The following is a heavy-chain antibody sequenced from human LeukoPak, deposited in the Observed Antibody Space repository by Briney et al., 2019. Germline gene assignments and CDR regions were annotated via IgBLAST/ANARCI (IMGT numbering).Heavy chain of an antibody. V-gene: IGHV1-18*04. Sequence: TSVTLSFTCTESAVTRDGNGCICRSSGQGFEKMGWISAYNGNTNYAQKLQGRVTMTTDTSTSTAYMELRSLRSDDTAVYYCARRPVTGGWFDPWGQGTLVTVSS. CDR2: ISAYNGNT. D-gene: IGHD3-10*01. CDR1: ESAVTRDG. J-gene: IGHJ5*02. CDR3: ARRPVTGGWFDP.